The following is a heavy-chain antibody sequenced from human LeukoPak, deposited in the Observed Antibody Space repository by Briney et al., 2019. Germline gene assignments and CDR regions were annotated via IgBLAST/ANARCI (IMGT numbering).Heavy chain of an antibody. D-gene: IGHD5-24*01. CDR1: GGTFSSYA. CDR2: IIPIFGTA. CDR3: ARDHGMATMWFDY. V-gene: IGHV1-69*13. J-gene: IGHJ4*02. Sequence: SVKVSCKASGGTFSSYAISWVRQAPGQGLECMGGIIPIFGTANYAQKFQGRVTITADESTSTAYMELSSLRSEDTAVYYCARDHGMATMWFDYWGQGTLVTVSS.